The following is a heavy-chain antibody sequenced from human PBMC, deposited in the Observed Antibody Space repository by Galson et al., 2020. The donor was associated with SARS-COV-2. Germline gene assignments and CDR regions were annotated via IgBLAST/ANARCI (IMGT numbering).Heavy chain of an antibody. CDR1: GGTFSSYA. V-gene: IGHV1-69*13. Sequence: SVKVSCKASGGTFSSYAISWVRQAPGQGLEWMGGIIPIFGTANYAQKFQGRVTITADESTSTAYMELSSLRSEDTAVYYCARDGEMELRDGDRDAFDIWGQGTMVTVSS. J-gene: IGHJ3*02. CDR3: ARDGEMELRDGDRDAFDI. CDR2: IIPIFGTA. D-gene: IGHD1-7*01.